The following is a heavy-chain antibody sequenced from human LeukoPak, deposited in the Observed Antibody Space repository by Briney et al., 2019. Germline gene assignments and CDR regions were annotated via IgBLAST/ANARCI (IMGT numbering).Heavy chain of an antibody. CDR3: ARDRLEDAFDI. V-gene: IGHV4-30-2*06. D-gene: IGHD3-3*01. CDR2: IYHSTNT. Sequence: SETLSLTCTVSGGSIINSDLYWSWIRQSPGKGLEWIGYIYHSTNTYYNPSLKSRVTMSVDSSKNQFSLKLSSVTAADTAVYYCARDRLEDAFDIWGQGTMVTVSS. CDR1: GGSIINSDLY. J-gene: IGHJ3*02.